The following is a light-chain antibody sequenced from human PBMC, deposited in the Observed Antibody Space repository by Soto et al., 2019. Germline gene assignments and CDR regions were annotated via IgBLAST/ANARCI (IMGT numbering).Light chain of an antibody. V-gene: IGLV1-44*01. CDR2: SNN. CDR1: SSNIGSNT. J-gene: IGLJ1*01. Sequence: QSVLTRPPSASGTPGQRVTISCSGSSSNIGSNTVNWYQQLPGTAPKLLIYSNNQRPSGVPDRFSGSKSGTSASLAISGLQSEDEADYDCAAWDDSLNGYVFGTGTKVTVL. CDR3: AAWDDSLNGYV.